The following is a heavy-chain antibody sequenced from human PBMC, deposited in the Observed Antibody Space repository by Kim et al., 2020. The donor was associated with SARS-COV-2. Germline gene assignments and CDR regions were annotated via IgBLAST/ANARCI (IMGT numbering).Heavy chain of an antibody. CDR3: ATGGPDLDILTGYYNY. V-gene: IGHV1-24*01. Sequence: ASVKVSCKVSGYTLTELSMHWVRQAPGKGLEWMGGFDPEDGETIYAQKFQGRVTMTEDTSTDTAYMELSSLRSEDTAVYYCATGGPDLDILTGYYNYWGQGTLVTVSS. D-gene: IGHD3-9*01. J-gene: IGHJ4*02. CDR2: FDPEDGET. CDR1: GYTLTELS.